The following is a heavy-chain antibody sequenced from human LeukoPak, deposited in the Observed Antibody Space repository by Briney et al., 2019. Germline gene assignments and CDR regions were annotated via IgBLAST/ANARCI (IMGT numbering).Heavy chain of an antibody. V-gene: IGHV3-15*01. D-gene: IGHD2-15*01. CDR2: IKSKSDGGTI. CDR1: GFTFSDAW. Sequence: GGSLRLSCVGSGFTFSDAWMSWVRQAPGKGLEWVGRIKSKSDGGTIDYAAAVKGRFTISRDDSRNTLYLQMNSLKTEDTAVYYCTTRRQDGWWGQGTLVTVS. CDR3: TTRRQDGW. J-gene: IGHJ4*02.